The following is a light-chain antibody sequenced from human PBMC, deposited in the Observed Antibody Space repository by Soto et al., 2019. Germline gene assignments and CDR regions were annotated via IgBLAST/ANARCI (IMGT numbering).Light chain of an antibody. CDR1: SSDVGGYNY. CDR2: EVS. Sequence: QSALTQPASVSGSPGQSITISCTGTSSDVGGYNYVSWYQQHPAKAPKLMIYEVSNRPSGVSHRFSGSKSGNTASLTISGLQADDEADYYCFSYTTSSTLVFGGGTQLTVL. J-gene: IGLJ3*02. V-gene: IGLV2-14*01. CDR3: FSYTTSSTLV.